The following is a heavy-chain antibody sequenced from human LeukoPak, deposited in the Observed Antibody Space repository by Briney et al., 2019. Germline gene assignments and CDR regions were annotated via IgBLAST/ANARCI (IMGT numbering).Heavy chain of an antibody. D-gene: IGHD2-2*01. CDR2: INPSGGST. Sequence: ASVKVSCKASGYTFTSYYMHWVRQAPGQGLEWMGIINPSGGSTSYAQKFQGRVTITADESTSTAYMELSNLRSEDTAVYYCARVVTLRYCTSTSCYSKGWFDPWGQGTLVTVSS. V-gene: IGHV1-46*01. J-gene: IGHJ5*02. CDR1: GYTFTSYY. CDR3: ARVVTLRYCTSTSCYSKGWFDP.